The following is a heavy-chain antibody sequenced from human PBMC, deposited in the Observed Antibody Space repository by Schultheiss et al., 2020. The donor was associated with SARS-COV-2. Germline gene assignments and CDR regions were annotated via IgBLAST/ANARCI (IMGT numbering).Heavy chain of an antibody. CDR1: GGSISSGGYS. Sequence: SETLSLTCAVSGGSISSGGYSWSWIRQPPGKGLEWIGYIYYSGSTNYNPSLKSRVTISVDTSKNQFSLKLSSVTAADTAVYYCARHVRYYGSGKNYYYMDVWGKGTTVTVSS. J-gene: IGHJ6*03. V-gene: IGHV4-61*08. CDR2: IYYSGST. D-gene: IGHD3-10*01. CDR3: ARHVRYYGSGKNYYYMDV.